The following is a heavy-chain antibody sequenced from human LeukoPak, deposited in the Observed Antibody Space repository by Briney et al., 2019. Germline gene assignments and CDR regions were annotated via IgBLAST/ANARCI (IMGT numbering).Heavy chain of an antibody. V-gene: IGHV4-30-2*01. CDR1: GGSISSGGYS. D-gene: IGHD5-12*01. CDR2: IYHSGST. CDR3: ARRRWLQLRVPYFDY. J-gene: IGHJ4*02. Sequence: SETLSLTCAVSGGSISSGGYSWSWIRQPPGKGLEWIGYIYHSGSTYYNPSLKSRVTISVDTSKNQFSLKLSSVTAADTAVYYCARRRWLQLRVPYFDYWGQGTLVTVSS.